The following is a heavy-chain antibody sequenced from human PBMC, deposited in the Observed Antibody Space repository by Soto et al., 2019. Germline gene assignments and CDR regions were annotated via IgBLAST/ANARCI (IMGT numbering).Heavy chain of an antibody. V-gene: IGHV4-4*02. CDR2: IYHSGST. J-gene: IGHJ4*02. CDR3: ARISIAAAGTPHDY. Sequence: KTSETLSLTCAVSGGSISSSNWWSWVRQPPGKGLEWIGEIYHSGSTNYNPSLKSRVTISVDKSKNQFSLKLSSVTAADTAVYYCARISIAAAGTPHDYWGQGTLVTVSS. CDR1: GGSISSSNW. D-gene: IGHD6-13*01.